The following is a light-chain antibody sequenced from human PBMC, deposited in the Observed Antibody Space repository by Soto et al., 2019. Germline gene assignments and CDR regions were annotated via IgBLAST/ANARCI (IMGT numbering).Light chain of an antibody. Sequence: ELVLTQSPATLSLSPGERATLSCRAGQSGSNSFLAWYQQKPGQAPRLLMYGASSRPTGIPDRFSGSGSGTDFTLTITRLEPEDFAVYYCHQYCSSPYTFGQGTKVDIK. CDR2: GAS. J-gene: IGKJ2*01. V-gene: IGKV3-20*01. CDR3: HQYCSSPYT. CDR1: QSGSNSF.